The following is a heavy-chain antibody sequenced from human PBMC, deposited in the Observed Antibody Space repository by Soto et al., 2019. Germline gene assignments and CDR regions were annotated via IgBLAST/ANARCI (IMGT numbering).Heavy chain of an antibody. J-gene: IGHJ5*02. CDR2: INAGNGNT. CDR3: ARERRRTENWFDP. CDR1: GYTFTSYA. Sequence: QVQLVQSGAEVKKPGASVKVSCKASGYTFTSYAMHWVRQAPGQRLEWMGWINAGNGNTKYSQKFQGRVTITRDTSASTAYMELSSLRSEDTAVYYCARERRRTENWFDPWGQGTLVTVSS. V-gene: IGHV1-3*01. D-gene: IGHD1-1*01.